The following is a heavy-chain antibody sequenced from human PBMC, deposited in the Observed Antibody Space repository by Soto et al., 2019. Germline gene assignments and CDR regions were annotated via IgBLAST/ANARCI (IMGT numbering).Heavy chain of an antibody. Sequence: PGGSLRLSCAASGFTFSTYSMNWVRQAPGKGLEWVADITTSSSFRFYADSLKGRFTISRDDAKNSLYLQMNSLRVEDTGVYYCARDLGVALATLTLDSWGQGTLVTVPQ. CDR3: ARDLGVALATLTLDS. CDR1: GFTFSTYS. D-gene: IGHD2-15*01. V-gene: IGHV3-21*01. J-gene: IGHJ4*02. CDR2: ITTSSSFR.